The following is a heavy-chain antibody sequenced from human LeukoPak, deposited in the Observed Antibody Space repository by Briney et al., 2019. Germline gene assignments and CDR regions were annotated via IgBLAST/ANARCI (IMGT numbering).Heavy chain of an antibody. CDR2: IASSGRNT. CDR1: GFNFNDAA. J-gene: IGHJ3*01. V-gene: IGHV3-23*01. D-gene: IGHD5-24*01. Sequence: GRSLRLSCAAFGFNFNDAAMTWVRQAPGKGLEWVSLIASSGRNTYYTDSVRGRFTISRDNSKKTLSLQMNSLRVEDTAIYYCAKDIQLSAWGLGTMVTVSS. CDR3: AKDIQLSA.